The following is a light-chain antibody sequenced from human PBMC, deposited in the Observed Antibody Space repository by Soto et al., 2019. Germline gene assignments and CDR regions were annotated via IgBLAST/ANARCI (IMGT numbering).Light chain of an antibody. Sequence: DIVMTQSPDSLAVSLGERATINCKSSQTVLSSFNKKNHLGWYQQKPGQPPKLLVYWASTRDSGVPDRFSGSGSATDFTLTISSLQAEDVALYYCQQYGSSPYTFGQGTKLEIK. CDR1: QTVLSSFNKKNH. V-gene: IGKV4-1*01. J-gene: IGKJ2*01. CDR2: WAS. CDR3: QQYGSSPYT.